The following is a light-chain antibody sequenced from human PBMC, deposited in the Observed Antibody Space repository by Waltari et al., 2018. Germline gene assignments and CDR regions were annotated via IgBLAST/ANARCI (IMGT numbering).Light chain of an antibody. CDR1: RSHIGVKT. J-gene: IGLJ3*02. Sequence: QPVLIQPPSASVTLGQRVTICCSGRRSHIGVKTVHLYQQVPGAAPKVFIYKNNQRPSGVPVRFSGSKSGTSASLAISGLQSEDEANYYCAAWDDSVNAWLFGGGAKLTVL. CDR2: KNN. V-gene: IGLV1-44*01. CDR3: AAWDDSVNAWL.